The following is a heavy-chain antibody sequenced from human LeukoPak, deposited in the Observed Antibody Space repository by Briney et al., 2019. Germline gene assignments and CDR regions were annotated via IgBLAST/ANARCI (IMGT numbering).Heavy chain of an antibody. CDR3: ARHKLGSGYSFDY. J-gene: IGHJ4*02. CDR2: IIPIFGTA. V-gene: IGHV1-69*13. CDR1: GYTFTGYY. D-gene: IGHD7-27*01. Sequence: SVKVSCKASGYTFTGYYIHWVRQAPGQGLEWMGGIIPIFGTANYAQKFQGRVTITADESTSTAYMELSSLRSEDTAVYYCARHKLGSGYSFDYWGQGTLVTVSS.